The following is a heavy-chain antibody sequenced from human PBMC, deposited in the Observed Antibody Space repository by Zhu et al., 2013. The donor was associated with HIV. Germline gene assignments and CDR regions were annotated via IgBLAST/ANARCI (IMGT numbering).Heavy chain of an antibody. D-gene: IGHD4-17*01. J-gene: IGHJ5*02. CDR1: GGSISSGGYY. Sequence: QVQLQEPGPGLVKPSQTLSLTCTVSGGSISSGGYYWNWIRQHPGKGLEWIGYIYYSGNTYYNPSLKSRVTISVDTSKNQFSLKLSSVTAADTAVYYCARDPGQYGGDYGWFDPWGQGTLVTVSS. CDR2: IYYSGNT. V-gene: IGHV4-31*03. CDR3: ARDPGQYGGDYGWFDP.